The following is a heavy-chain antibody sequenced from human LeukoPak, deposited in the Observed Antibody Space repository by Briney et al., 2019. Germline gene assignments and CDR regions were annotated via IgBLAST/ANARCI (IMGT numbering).Heavy chain of an antibody. D-gene: IGHD2-15*01. V-gene: IGHV4-31*03. J-gene: IGHJ6*03. CDR1: GGSISSGGYY. CDR3: ARDCSGGSCYSGGYYYMDV. Sequence: LQTLSLTCTVSGGSISSGGYYWSWIRQHPGKGLEWIGYIYYSGSTYYNPSLKSRVTISVDTSKNQFSLKLSSVTAADTAVYYCARDCSGGSCYSGGYYYMDVWGKGTTVTVSS. CDR2: IYYSGST.